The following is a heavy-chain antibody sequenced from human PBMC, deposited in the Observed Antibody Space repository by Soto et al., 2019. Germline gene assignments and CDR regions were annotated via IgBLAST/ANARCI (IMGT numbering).Heavy chain of an antibody. CDR1: GFTFSSYA. CDR3: ARVNSDILTGYNY. D-gene: IGHD3-9*01. CDR2: ISGSGGST. Sequence: GGSLRLSCAASGFTFSSYAMSWVRQAPGKGLEWVSAISGSGGSTYYADSVKGRFTISRDNSKNTLYLQMNSLRAEDTAVYYCARVNSDILTGYNYWGQGTLVTLSS. V-gene: IGHV3-23*01. J-gene: IGHJ4*02.